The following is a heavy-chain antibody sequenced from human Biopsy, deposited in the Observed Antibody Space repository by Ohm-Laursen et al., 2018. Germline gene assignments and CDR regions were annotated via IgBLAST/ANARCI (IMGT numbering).Heavy chain of an antibody. CDR1: GDSISSSNFY. D-gene: IGHD3-16*01. J-gene: IGHJ5*02. V-gene: IGHV4-39*01. CDR3: VRHALRLGPKNNWFDT. Sequence: SETLSLTCTVSGDSISSSNFYWAWIRQPPGKGLEWIGSMHNSGSPYYNPSLKSRVTISIDASGNQFSLKLTSVTAADTTVYYCVRHALRLGPKNNWFDTWGQGTLVTVSS. CDR2: MHNSGSP.